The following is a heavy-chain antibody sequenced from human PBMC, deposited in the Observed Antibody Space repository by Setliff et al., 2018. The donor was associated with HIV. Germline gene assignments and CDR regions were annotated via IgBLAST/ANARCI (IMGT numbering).Heavy chain of an antibody. CDR2: IYYSGAT. V-gene: IGHV4-39*01. CDR1: GDSISSGGYY. Sequence: PSETLSLTCTVSGDSISSGGYYWSWIRQLPGKGLEWIGYIYYSGATYYNPSLKSRVTISVDTSKNQFSLKLGSVTAADTAVYFCASRLPLSSGSAFAYWGQGTLVTVSS. CDR3: ASRLPLSSGSAFAY. J-gene: IGHJ4*02. D-gene: IGHD3-10*01.